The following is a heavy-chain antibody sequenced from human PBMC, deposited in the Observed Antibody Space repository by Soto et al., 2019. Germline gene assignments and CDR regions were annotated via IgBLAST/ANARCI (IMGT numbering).Heavy chain of an antibody. V-gene: IGHV3-23*01. D-gene: IGHD1-26*01. CDR2: ISDGGGST. J-gene: IGHJ4*02. CDR1: GFTFSSYA. CDR3: AKDVRRWDLPADY. Sequence: EVQLLESGGGLVQPGGSLRLSCAASGFTFSSYAMSWVRPSPGKGLECVSAISDGGGSTYYAYSVKGRFTISSDNSKNTLDLQRNSLIGEDTAVYYCAKDVRRWDLPADYWGQGALVTVSS.